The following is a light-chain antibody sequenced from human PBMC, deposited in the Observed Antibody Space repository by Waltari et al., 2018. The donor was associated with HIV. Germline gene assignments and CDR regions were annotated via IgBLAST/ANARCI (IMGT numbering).Light chain of an antibody. J-gene: IGLJ2*01. CDR2: EGT. Sequence: QSALPQPASVSGSPGQSVTISCPGPTINYDSVSWYQQHPAKAPKLIIFEGTYRPSGISNRFSASKSGNTASLTISGRQAEDEAHYYCSSYAASGSVIFGGGTNLTVL. V-gene: IGLV2-14*03. CDR1: TINYDS. CDR3: SSYAASGSVI.